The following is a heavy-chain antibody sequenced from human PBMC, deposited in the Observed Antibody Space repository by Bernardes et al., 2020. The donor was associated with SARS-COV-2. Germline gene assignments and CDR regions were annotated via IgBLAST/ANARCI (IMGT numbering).Heavy chain of an antibody. CDR2: IKGDGSQI. D-gene: IGHD1-26*01. Sequence: GGSLRLSCAASGFTFSSYWMSWVRQAPGKGLEWVANIKGDGSQISSVDSVRGRFTIPRDNAKNLLYLQMNSLRAEDTAVYYCARTTLRPRVGPYDAFDFWGQGTRVTVSS. V-gene: IGHV3-7*01. CDR3: ARTTLRPRVGPYDAFDF. J-gene: IGHJ3*01. CDR1: GFTFSSYW.